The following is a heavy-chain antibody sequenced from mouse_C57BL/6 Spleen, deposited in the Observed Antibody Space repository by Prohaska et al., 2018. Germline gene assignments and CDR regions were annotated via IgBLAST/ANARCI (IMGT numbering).Heavy chain of an antibody. CDR1: GYTFTSYW. CDR3: AREIAGTYYFDY. CDR2: IDPGSGST. J-gene: IGHJ2*01. D-gene: IGHD4-1*01. Sequence: GELVKPGASVKMSCKASGYTFTSYWITWVKQRPGQGREWIGDIDPGSGSTNYNEKFKSKSTLTVDTSSSTAYMQLSSLTSEDTAVYYCAREIAGTYYFDYWGQGTTLTVSS. V-gene: IGHV1-55*01.